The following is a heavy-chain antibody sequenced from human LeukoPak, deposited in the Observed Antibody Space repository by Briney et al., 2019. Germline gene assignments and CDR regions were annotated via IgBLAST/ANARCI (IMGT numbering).Heavy chain of an antibody. CDR1: GFTFYDYG. CDR2: INWNGGST. D-gene: IGHD6-13*01. Sequence: GGSLRLSCAASGFTFYDYGMDWVRQSPGRGLEWVSAINWNGGSTGYADSVQGRFTISRDNAKNSLYLQMNSLRAEDTALYYCARVLDTGTARAFDIWGQGTMVTVSS. J-gene: IGHJ3*02. CDR3: ARVLDTGTARAFDI. V-gene: IGHV3-20*04.